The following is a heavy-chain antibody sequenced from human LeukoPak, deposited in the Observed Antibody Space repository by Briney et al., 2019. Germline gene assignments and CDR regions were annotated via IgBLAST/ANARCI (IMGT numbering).Heavy chain of an antibody. CDR1: GFTFSSYW. J-gene: IGHJ5*02. CDR3: AKVGSRMVRGVINWFDP. CDR2: ISGSGGST. Sequence: GGSLRLSCAASGFTFSSYWMHWVRQVPGKGLEWVSAISGSGGSTYFADSVKGRFTISRDNSKNTLYLQMNSLRAEDTAVYYCAKVGSRMVRGVINWFDPWGQGTLVTVSS. D-gene: IGHD3-10*01. V-gene: IGHV3-23*01.